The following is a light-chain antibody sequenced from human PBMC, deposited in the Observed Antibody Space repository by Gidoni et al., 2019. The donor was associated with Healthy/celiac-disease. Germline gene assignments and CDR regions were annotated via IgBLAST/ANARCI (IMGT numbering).Light chain of an antibody. CDR3: QSYDSSLSALV. V-gene: IGLV1-40*01. CDR1: SSNIGEGHD. Sequence: QSVLPQPPSVSGAPGQRVTISCTGSSSNIGEGHDVPWYQQLPGTAPKLLSYGNSTRPSGVPDRFSCSKSGTAASLAITGLQAEDEADYYCQSYDSSLSALVFGGGTKLTVL. CDR2: GNS. J-gene: IGLJ3*02.